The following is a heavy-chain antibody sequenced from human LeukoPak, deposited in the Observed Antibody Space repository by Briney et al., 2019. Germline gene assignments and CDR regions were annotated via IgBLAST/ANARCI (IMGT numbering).Heavy chain of an antibody. V-gene: IGHV1-24*01. Sequence: GASVKVSCKVSGYTLSDLAMHWVRQAPGKGLEWMGGLDPEDGEAIYAQPLQGRVTMTEDTSSDTAYMVLSSLRSEDTAVYYCATRNLGDYGAFDIWGQGTMVTVSS. CDR3: ATRNLGDYGAFDI. J-gene: IGHJ3*02. CDR1: GYTLSDLA. D-gene: IGHD4-17*01. CDR2: LDPEDGEA.